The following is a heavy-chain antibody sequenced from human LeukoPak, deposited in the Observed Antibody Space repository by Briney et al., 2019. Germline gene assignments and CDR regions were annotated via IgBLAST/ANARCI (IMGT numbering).Heavy chain of an antibody. V-gene: IGHV3-9*01. Sequence: GRSLRLSCAASGFTFDDYAMHWVRQAPGKGLEWVSGISWNSGSIGYADSVKGRFTISRDNARNSLFLQMNSLRAEDTAVYYCARVKKRGYSGYDYWGQGTLVTVSS. CDR1: GFTFDDYA. D-gene: IGHD5-12*01. CDR3: ARVKKRGYSGYDY. J-gene: IGHJ4*02. CDR2: ISWNSGSI.